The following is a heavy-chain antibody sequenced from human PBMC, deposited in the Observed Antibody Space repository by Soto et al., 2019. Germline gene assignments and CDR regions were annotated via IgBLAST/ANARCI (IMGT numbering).Heavy chain of an antibody. D-gene: IGHD5-18*01. CDR3: ARTRGYSYGYADY. J-gene: IGHJ4*02. CDR2: ITTDNSNT. CDR1: GYTFTSYC. Sequence: ASVKVSCKASGYTFTSYCISWVRQAPGEGLEWMGWITTDNSNTNYAQKFQGRVTMTTDTSTRTAYMELRILTSDDTAVYYCARTRGYSYGYADYWGQGTQVTVSS. V-gene: IGHV1-18*01.